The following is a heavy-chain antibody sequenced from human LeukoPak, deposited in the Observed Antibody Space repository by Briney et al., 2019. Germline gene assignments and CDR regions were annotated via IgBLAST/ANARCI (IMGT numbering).Heavy chain of an antibody. J-gene: IGHJ5*02. Sequence: ASVKVSCKASGYTLSDYDINWVRQAPGQGLEYMGWINPNSLIPGYARKFRGRVTLTMDTSIRTAYMELSRLRSDDTAVYYCARAPPSDSSGSWFDPWGQGTLVTVSS. V-gene: IGHV1-8*01. CDR3: ARAPPSDSSGSWFDP. CDR2: INPNSLIP. D-gene: IGHD6-19*01. CDR1: GYTLSDYD.